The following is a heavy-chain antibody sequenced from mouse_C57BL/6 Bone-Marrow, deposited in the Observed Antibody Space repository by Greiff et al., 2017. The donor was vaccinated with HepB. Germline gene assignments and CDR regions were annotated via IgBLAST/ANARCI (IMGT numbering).Heavy chain of an antibody. V-gene: IGHV1-80*01. D-gene: IGHD2-1*01. CDR2: IYPGDGDT. CDR3: ARFYYPDYYAMDY. CDR1: GYAFSSYW. Sequence: VQLQESGAELVKPGASVKISCKASGYAFSSYWMNWVKQRPGKGLEWIGQIYPGDGDTNYNGKFKGKATLTADKSSSTAYMQLSSLTSEDSAVYCCARFYYPDYYAMDYWGQGTAVTVSS. J-gene: IGHJ4*01.